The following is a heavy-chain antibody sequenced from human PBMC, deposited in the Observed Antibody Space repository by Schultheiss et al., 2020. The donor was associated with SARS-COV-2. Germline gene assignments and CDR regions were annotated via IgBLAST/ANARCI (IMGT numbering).Heavy chain of an antibody. Sequence: GGSLRLSCAASGFTFSSYAMHWVRQAPGKGLEWVAVVSNDGSNKYYADSVKGRFTISRDNSRNTVYLQMNSLRAEDTAVYYCASPIYDSSGYYHFDYWGQGTLVTVSS. J-gene: IGHJ4*02. V-gene: IGHV3-30*04. CDR3: ASPIYDSSGYYHFDY. D-gene: IGHD3-22*01. CDR1: GFTFSSYA. CDR2: VSNDGSNK.